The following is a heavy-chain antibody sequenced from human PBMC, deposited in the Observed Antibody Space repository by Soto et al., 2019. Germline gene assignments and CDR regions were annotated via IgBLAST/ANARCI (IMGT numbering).Heavy chain of an antibody. CDR3: ARGSYEDYYYGLDV. CDR2: INAGNGNT. CDR1: GYTFTSYA. V-gene: IGHV1-3*01. J-gene: IGHJ6*02. Sequence: ASVKVSCKASGYTFTSYAMHWVRQAPGQRLEWMGWINAGNGNTKYSQKFQGRVTITRDTSASTAYMELSSLRSEDTAVYYCARGSYEDYYYGLDVWGQGTTVTAP. D-gene: IGHD1-26*01.